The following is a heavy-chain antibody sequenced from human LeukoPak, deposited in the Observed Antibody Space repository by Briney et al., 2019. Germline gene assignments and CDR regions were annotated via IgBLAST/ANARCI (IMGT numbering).Heavy chain of an antibody. J-gene: IGHJ4*02. D-gene: IGHD3-3*01. CDR2: ISGSGGST. V-gene: IGHV3-23*01. CDR3: AKVGNYYDFWSGRFDY. Sequence: GGSLRLSCAASGFTFSSYAMSWVRQAPGKGLEWVSAISGSGGSTYYADSVKGRFTISRDNSKNTLYLQMNSLRAEDTAVYYCAKVGNYYDFWSGRFDYWGQGTLVTVSS. CDR1: GFTFSSYA.